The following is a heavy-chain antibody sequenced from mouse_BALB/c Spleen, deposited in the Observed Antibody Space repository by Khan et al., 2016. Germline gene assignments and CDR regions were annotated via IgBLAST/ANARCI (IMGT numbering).Heavy chain of an antibody. CDR1: GFSLTGYG. CDR3: SSDCDGFAY. J-gene: IGHJ3*01. V-gene: IGHV2-6-7*01. CDR2: IWADGRT. Sequence: QVQLKQSGPGLVAPSQSLSITCTVSGFSLTGYGVNWVRQPPGKGLEWLGKIWADGRTDYNSALKSRVSISKDNSKSQVVLKMNSLQTDDTANYYCSSDCDGFAYWGQGTLVIVSA.